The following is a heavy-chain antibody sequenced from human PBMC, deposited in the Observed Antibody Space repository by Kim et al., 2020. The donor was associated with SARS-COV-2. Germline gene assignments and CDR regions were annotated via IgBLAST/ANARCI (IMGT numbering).Heavy chain of an antibody. CDR2: INPNSGGT. CDR3: ARAYQLYYDILTGYSSYYYYGMDV. CDR1: GYTFTGYY. D-gene: IGHD3-9*01. J-gene: IGHJ6*02. V-gene: IGHV1-2*04. Sequence: ASVKVSCKASGYTFTGYYMHWVRQAPGQGLEWMGWINPNSGGTNYAQKFQGWVTMTRDTSISTAYMELSRLRSDDTAVYYCARAYQLYYDILTGYSSYYYYGMDVWGQGTTVTVS.